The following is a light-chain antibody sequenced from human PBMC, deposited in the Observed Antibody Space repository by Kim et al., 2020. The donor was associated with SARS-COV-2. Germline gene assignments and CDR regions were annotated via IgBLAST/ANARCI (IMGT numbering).Light chain of an antibody. CDR2: DVS. J-gene: IGLJ1*01. Sequence: QSALTQPASVSGSPGKTITISCTGTSSDVGGYNYVSWYQQHPGKAPKLMIYDVSKRPSGVSNRFSGTKSGNTASLTISGLQAEDEADYYCSSYTSSSTYVFGTGTNVAFL. V-gene: IGLV2-14*03. CDR3: SSYTSSSTYV. CDR1: SSDVGGYNY.